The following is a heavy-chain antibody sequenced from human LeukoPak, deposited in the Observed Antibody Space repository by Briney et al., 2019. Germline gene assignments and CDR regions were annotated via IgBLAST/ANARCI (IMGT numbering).Heavy chain of an antibody. CDR3: ARGGPVLLWFGRPRFDP. Sequence: PSETLSLTCTVSGGSISSGSYYWGWIRQPPGKGLEWIGSIYYSGSTYYNPSLKSRVTISVDTSKNQFSLKLSSVTAADTAVYYCARGGPVLLWFGRPRFDPWGQGTLATVSS. D-gene: IGHD3-10*01. CDR2: IYYSGST. J-gene: IGHJ5*02. V-gene: IGHV4-39*07. CDR1: GGSISSGSYY.